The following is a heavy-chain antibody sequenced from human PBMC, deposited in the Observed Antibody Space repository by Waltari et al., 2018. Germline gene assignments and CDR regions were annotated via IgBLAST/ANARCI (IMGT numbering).Heavy chain of an antibody. J-gene: IGHJ4*02. V-gene: IGHV3-21*01. CDR3: ARGDNKWLETPFEY. CDR2: ISPHSNSI. Sequence: EVQLVESGGGLVKPGGSLRLSCEASGFSFYTYSMNWVRQAPGKGLAWVASISPHSNSISYADSRGGRFTTARDNAKNSVFLQMKGMMAEDTAVYYCARGDNKWLETPFEYWGQGTLVTVSS. CDR1: GFSFYTYS. D-gene: IGHD6-19*01.